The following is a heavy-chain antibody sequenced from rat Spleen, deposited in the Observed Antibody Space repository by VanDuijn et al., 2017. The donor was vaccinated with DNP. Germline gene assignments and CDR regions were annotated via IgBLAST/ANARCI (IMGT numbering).Heavy chain of an antibody. D-gene: IGHD1-3*01. CDR3: TRGEDYGSYHFDT. V-gene: IGHV4-2*01. CDR1: GFTFYVYW. J-gene: IGHJ2*01. CDR2: INKDSSII. Sequence: EVQLVESGGGLVQPGRSLKLSCAASGFTFYVYWMGWVRQAPGRGLEWIGEINKDSSIINYAPSLKDKFTISRDNAQNTLTLQMSKLGSEDTAIYYCTRGEDYGSYHFDTWGQGVMVTVSS.